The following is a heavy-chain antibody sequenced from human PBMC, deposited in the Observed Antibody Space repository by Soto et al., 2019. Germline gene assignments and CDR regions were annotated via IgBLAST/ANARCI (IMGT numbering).Heavy chain of an antibody. D-gene: IGHD6-19*01. CDR2: MNSDSGNS. CDR1: GYNFNTYD. Sequence: QVQLVQSGAEEKKPGASVKVSCKASGYNFNTYDIYWVRQATGQGLEWMGWMNSDSGNSGSAERFQGRLTMTRDTSISTAYMELSSLRSDDTAVYYCARWVGSGRVYGLAVWGQGPTVTVSS. J-gene: IGHJ6*02. V-gene: IGHV1-8*01. CDR3: ARWVGSGRVYGLAV.